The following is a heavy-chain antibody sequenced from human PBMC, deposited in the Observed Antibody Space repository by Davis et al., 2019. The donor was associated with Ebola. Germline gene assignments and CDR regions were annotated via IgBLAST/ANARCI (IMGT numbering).Heavy chain of an antibody. D-gene: IGHD3-10*01. CDR1: GVSISSYY. J-gene: IGHJ6*04. Sequence: MPGGSLRLSCSVSGVSISSYYWSWIRQPPGKGLEWIGEINHSGSTNYNPSLKSRVTISVDTSKNQFSLKLSSVTAADTAVYFCARDSGMVRGVLPWGGMDVWGKGTTVTVSS. CDR2: INHSGST. V-gene: IGHV4-34*01. CDR3: ARDSGMVRGVLPWGGMDV.